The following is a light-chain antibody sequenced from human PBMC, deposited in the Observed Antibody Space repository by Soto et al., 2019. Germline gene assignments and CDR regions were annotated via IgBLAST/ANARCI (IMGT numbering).Light chain of an antibody. CDR2: DVS. Sequence: QSALTQPASVSGSPGQSITISCTGTSSDVGGYNYVSWYQHHPGKAPKLMIYDVSDRPSGVSNRFSGSKSANTASLTISGLQAGDEADYFCSSFTASSTVIFGGGTQLTVL. J-gene: IGLJ2*01. CDR3: SSFTASSTVI. CDR1: SSDVGGYNY. V-gene: IGLV2-14*03.